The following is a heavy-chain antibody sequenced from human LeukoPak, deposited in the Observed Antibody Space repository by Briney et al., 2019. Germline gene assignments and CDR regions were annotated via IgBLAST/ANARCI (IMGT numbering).Heavy chain of an antibody. J-gene: IGHJ4*02. Sequence: GGSLRLSCAASGFTFSSYGMHWVRQAPGKGLEWVAFIRYDGSNKYYADSVKGRFTISRDNSKNTLYLQMNSLRAEDTAVYYCAKDPRWPQDYYFDYWGQGTLVTVSS. CDR3: AKDPRWPQDYYFDY. V-gene: IGHV3-30*02. CDR2: IRYDGSNK. CDR1: GFTFSSYG. D-gene: IGHD5-24*01.